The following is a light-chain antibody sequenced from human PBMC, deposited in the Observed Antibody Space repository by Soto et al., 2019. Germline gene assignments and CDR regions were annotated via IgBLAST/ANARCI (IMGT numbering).Light chain of an antibody. CDR3: QQYGRSPGFFT. Sequence: EIVLTQSPGTLSLSPGERATLSCRASQSVSSSYLAWYQQKPGQAPRLLIYGASSRATAIPDRFSGSGSGTDFTLTISRLEPEDFAVYYCQQYGRSPGFFTFGPGTKVDIK. CDR1: QSVSSSY. J-gene: IGKJ3*01. CDR2: GAS. V-gene: IGKV3-20*01.